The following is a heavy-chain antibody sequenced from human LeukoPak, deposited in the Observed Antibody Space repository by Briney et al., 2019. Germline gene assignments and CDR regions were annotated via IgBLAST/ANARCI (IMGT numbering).Heavy chain of an antibody. D-gene: IGHD3-3*01. J-gene: IGHJ4*02. CDR3: ARESGGSGYFFDS. V-gene: IGHV3-21*01. Sequence: GGSLRLSCAASGFTFNTYNMNWVRQAPGKGLEWVSSISSNSEFIFYADSVKGRFTISRDNAKNSLYLQMHSLRAEDTAVYYCARESGGSGYFFDSWGQGALATVSS. CDR2: ISSNSEFI. CDR1: GFTFNTYN.